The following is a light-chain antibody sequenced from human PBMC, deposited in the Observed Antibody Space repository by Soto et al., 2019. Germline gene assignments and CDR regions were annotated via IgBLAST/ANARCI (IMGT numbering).Light chain of an antibody. J-gene: IGKJ2*01. CDR2: AAS. V-gene: IGKV1-39*01. CDR1: QSISSY. Sequence: DIQMTQSPSSLSASVGDRVTITCRASQSISSYLNWYQQKPGKAPKLLIYAASSLQSGVPSRFSGSGSGTDFTLTISSLQPEDFATYYCQESNNMPYTLGQGTKV. CDR3: QESNNMPYT.